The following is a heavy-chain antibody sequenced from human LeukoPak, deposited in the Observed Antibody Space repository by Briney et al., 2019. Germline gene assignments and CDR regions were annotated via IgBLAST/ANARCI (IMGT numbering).Heavy chain of an antibody. CDR1: RFTFSAYA. D-gene: IGHD6-19*01. J-gene: IGHJ4*02. V-gene: IGHV3-21*01. CDR3: ARAIAVAGYFDY. CDR2: ISSSSSYI. Sequence: GGSLRLSCAASRFTFSAYAMSWVRQAPGEGLEWVSSISSSSSYIYYADSVKGRFTISRDNAKNSLYLQMNSLRAEDTAVYYCARAIAVAGYFDYWGQGTLVTVSS.